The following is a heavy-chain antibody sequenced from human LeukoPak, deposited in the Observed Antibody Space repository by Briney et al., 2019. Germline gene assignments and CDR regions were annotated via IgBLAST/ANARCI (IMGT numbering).Heavy chain of an antibody. CDR1: GGSISSSSYY. Sequence: TSETLSLTCTVSGGSISSSSYYWGWIRQPPGKGLEWIGSIHYSGSTYYNPSLKSRVTISVDTSKNQFSLKLSSVTAADTAVYYCARHFMRDSSRATYYYMDVWGKGTTVTVSS. J-gene: IGHJ6*03. V-gene: IGHV4-39*01. D-gene: IGHD6-13*01. CDR3: ARHFMRDSSRATYYYMDV. CDR2: IHYSGST.